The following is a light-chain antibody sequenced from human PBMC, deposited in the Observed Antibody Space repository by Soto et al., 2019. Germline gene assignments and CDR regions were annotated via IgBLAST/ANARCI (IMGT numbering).Light chain of an antibody. CDR3: QQPNSYPWT. V-gene: IGKV1-9*01. CDR1: QGISSY. Sequence: IQLTQSPSSLSASVGDRVTITCRASQGISSYLSWYQQKPLKAPKLPIYAASTLQSGVPSMFSGSGSGTDFTLTISSLQPEDFATYYCQQPNSYPWTFGQGTTGDIK. J-gene: IGKJ1*01. CDR2: AAS.